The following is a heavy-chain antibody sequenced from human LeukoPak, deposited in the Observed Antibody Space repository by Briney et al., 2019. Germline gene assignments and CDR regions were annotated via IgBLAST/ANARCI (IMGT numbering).Heavy chain of an antibody. D-gene: IGHD4-11*01. V-gene: IGHV4-31*03. CDR2: IYHSGTP. J-gene: IGHJ4*02. CDR1: GDSMTRGGYY. CDR3: ARAVDYRNYFDY. Sequence: SQTLSLTCTVSGDSMTRGGYYWRWVRQHPGKGLEWIGFIYHSGTPFYNPSLEGRAAISVDTSQNQFSLKLTSVTAADTAVYYCARAVDYRNYFDYWGQGTLVTVSS.